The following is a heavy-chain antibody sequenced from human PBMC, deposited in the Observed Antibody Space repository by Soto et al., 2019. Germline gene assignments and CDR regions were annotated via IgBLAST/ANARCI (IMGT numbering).Heavy chain of an antibody. D-gene: IGHD6-13*01. V-gene: IGHV3-23*01. CDR1: GFTFSSYA. CDR2: ISGSGGST. J-gene: IGHJ4*02. CDR3: AKTPGSRAAAGFSFDY. Sequence: PGGSLRLSCAASGFTFSSYAMSWVRQAPGKGLEWVSAISGSGGSTYYADSVKGRFTISRDNSKNTLYLQMNSLRAEDTAAYYCAKTPGSRAAAGFSFDYCGQGTLVTVSS.